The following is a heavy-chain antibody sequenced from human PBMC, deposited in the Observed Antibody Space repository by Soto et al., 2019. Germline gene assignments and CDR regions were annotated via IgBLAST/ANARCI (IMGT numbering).Heavy chain of an antibody. V-gene: IGHV3-33*01. CDR1: GFTFSSYG. D-gene: IGHD4-17*01. CDR3: ARDYGDYFYYYYYGMDV. Sequence: LRLSCAASGFTFSSYGMHWVRQAPGKGLEWVAVIWYDGSNKYYADSVKGRFTISRDNSKNTLYLQMNSLRAEDTAVYYCARDYGDYFYYYYYGMDVWGQGTTVTVSS. CDR2: IWYDGSNK. J-gene: IGHJ6*02.